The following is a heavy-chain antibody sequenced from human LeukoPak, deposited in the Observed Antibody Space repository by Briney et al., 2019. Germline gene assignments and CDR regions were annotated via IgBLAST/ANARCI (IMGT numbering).Heavy chain of an antibody. J-gene: IGHJ4*02. D-gene: IGHD3-22*01. CDR1: GDAISSSTNY. V-gene: IGHV4-39*01. CDR3: ARAISMTVVKRWGYFDF. CDR2: VYSSGKT. Sequence: SETLSLTCTASGDAISSSTNYWAWIRQSPAKGLEWMGSVYSSGKTYYNLSLQSRLSMSLDTSKNQFSLEVHSVIDADTAVYFCARAISMTVVKRWGYFDFWGQGSVVTVSS.